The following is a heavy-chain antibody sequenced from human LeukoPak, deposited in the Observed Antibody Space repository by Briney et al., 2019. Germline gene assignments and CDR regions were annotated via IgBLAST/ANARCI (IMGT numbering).Heavy chain of an antibody. CDR3: ARAGWGVRGPLTFFDY. Sequence: SETLSLTCTVSGGSISSYYWSWIRQPPGKGLEWLGYIYYSGSTNYNPSLKSRVTISVDTSKNQFSLKLSSVTAADTAVYYCARAGWGVRGPLTFFDYWGQGTLVTVSS. V-gene: IGHV4-59*01. CDR2: IYYSGST. D-gene: IGHD3-10*01. CDR1: GGSISSYY. J-gene: IGHJ4*02.